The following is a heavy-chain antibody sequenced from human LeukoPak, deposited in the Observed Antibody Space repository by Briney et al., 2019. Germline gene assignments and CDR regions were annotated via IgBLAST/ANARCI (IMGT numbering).Heavy chain of an antibody. V-gene: IGHV4-34*01. D-gene: IGHD3-22*01. CDR3: ARTQTRYYYDSSGYYFVRWFDP. Sequence: SETLSLTCAVYGGSFSGYYWSWIRQPPGKGLEWIGEINHSGGTNYNPSLKRRVTISVDTSKNQFSLKLSSVTAADTAVYYCARTQTRYYYDSSGYYFVRWFDPWGQGTLVTVSS. CDR2: INHSGGT. J-gene: IGHJ5*02. CDR1: GGSFSGYY.